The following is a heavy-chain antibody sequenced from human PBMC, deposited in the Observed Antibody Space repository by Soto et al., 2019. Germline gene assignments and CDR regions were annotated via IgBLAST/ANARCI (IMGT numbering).Heavy chain of an antibody. CDR1: GGSFSGYY. CDR3: ARGYCSSTSCYSYYYYDGMDV. Sequence: QVQLQQWGAGLLKPSETLSLTCAVYGGSFSGYYWSWIRQPPGKGLEWIGEINHSGSTNYNPSLKSRVTISVDTSQHQFSLTLSAVTAADTAVYYCARGYCSSTSCYSYYYYDGMDVWGQGTTVTVSS. CDR2: INHSGST. V-gene: IGHV4-34*01. D-gene: IGHD2-2*01. J-gene: IGHJ6*02.